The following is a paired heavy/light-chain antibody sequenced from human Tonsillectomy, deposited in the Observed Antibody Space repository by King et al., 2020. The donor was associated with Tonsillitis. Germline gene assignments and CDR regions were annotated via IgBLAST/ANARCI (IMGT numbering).Light chain of an antibody. CDR3: QQYHYLPYT. CDR1: QNIFSS. V-gene: IGKV1-33*01. Sequence: DIQMTQSPSSLSAYVTDRVTITCQASQNIFSSLNWYQQRPGKAPKLLIYDASNLETGVPSRFSGSRSGTEFTFTITGLQPEDVGTYWCQQYHYLPYTFGRGTKVEIK. J-gene: IGKJ2*01. CDR2: DAS.
Heavy chain of an antibody. CDR2: ISYDGNIE. V-gene: IGHV3-30-3*01. CDR1: GFTLESYT. D-gene: IGHD2-2*01. Sequence: QVELVESGGGVVQPGRSLRLSCVGSGFTLESYTMHWVRQAPGKGLEWVAFISYDGNIERYLSSVKGRFTVSRDNSRTTLYLQMNGLRNEDTAVYYCARDPNGLCSGISCNAPHGMNLWGQGTTVTVSS. J-gene: IGHJ6*02. CDR3: ARDPNGLCSGISCNAPHGMNL.